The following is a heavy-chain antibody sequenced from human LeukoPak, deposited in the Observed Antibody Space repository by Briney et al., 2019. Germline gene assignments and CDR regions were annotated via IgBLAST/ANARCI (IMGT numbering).Heavy chain of an antibody. Sequence: GGSLRLSCAASGFTFSGYWMTWVRQAPGKGLEWVASIKQDGSEKYYVDSVKGRFTVSRDNAKNSLYLQMNSLRDEDTAVYFCAGGTGYFDPWGQGTLVTVSS. CDR1: GFTFSGYW. D-gene: IGHD3/OR15-3a*01. J-gene: IGHJ5*02. CDR2: IKQDGSEK. CDR3: AGGTGYFDP. V-gene: IGHV3-7*01.